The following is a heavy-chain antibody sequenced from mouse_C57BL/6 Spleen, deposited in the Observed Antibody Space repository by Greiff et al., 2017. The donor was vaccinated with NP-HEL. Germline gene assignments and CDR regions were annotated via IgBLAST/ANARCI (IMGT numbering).Heavy chain of an antibody. CDR3: ARHEGYYGSSYPFAY. CDR1: GFSLTSYG. Sequence: QVQLKESGPGLVAPSQCLSITCTVSGFSLTSYGVHWVRQPPGKGLEWLVVIWSDGSTTYNSALKSRLSISKDNSKSQVFLKMNSLQTDDTAMYYCARHEGYYGSSYPFAYWGQGTLVTVSA. CDR2: IWSDGST. V-gene: IGHV2-6-1*01. D-gene: IGHD1-1*01. J-gene: IGHJ3*01.